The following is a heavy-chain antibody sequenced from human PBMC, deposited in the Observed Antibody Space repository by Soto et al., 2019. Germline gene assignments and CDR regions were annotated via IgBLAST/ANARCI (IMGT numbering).Heavy chain of an antibody. CDR3: ARDPLDIVDTIRHYYGMDV. D-gene: IGHD5-12*01. V-gene: IGHV1-69*13. J-gene: IGHJ6*02. CDR2: IIPIFGTA. CDR1: GGTFSSYA. Sequence: SVEVSCKASGGTFSSYAISWVRQAPGQGLEWMGGIIPIFGTANYAQKFQGRVTITADESTSTAYMELSSLRSEDTAVYYCARDPLDIVDTIRHYYGMDVWGQGTTVTVSS.